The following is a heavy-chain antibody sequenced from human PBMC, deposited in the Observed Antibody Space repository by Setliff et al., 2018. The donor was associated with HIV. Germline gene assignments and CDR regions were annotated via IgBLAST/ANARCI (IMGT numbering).Heavy chain of an antibody. CDR3: ARVQGSDHYYYDSSGYYSNGAFDI. D-gene: IGHD3-22*01. CDR2: IKQDGSEK. J-gene: IGHJ3*02. CDR1: GFTFSSYW. Sequence: GESLKISCAASGFTFSSYWMSWVRQAPGKGLEWVANIKQDGSEKYYVDSVKGRFTISRDNAKNSLYLQMNSLRAEDTAVYYCARVQGSDHYYYDSSGYYSNGAFDIWGQGTMVTVSS. V-gene: IGHV3-7*01.